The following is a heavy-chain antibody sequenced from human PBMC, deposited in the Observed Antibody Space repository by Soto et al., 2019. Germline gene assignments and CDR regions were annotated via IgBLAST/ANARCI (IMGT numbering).Heavy chain of an antibody. J-gene: IGHJ3*02. CDR3: ARKGEGATTGAFDI. CDR1: GGTFSSYA. D-gene: IGHD1-26*01. CDR2: IIPIFGTA. Sequence: SVKVSCKASGGTFSSYAISWVRQAPGQGLEWMGGIIPIFGTANYAQKLQGRVTMTTDTSTSTAYMELRSLRSDDTAVYYCARKGEGATTGAFDIWGQGTMVTVSS. V-gene: IGHV1-69*05.